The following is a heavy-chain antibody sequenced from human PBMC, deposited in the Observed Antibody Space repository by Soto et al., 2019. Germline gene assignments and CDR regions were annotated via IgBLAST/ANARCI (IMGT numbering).Heavy chain of an antibody. J-gene: IGHJ4*02. CDR1: GYTFTSYG. V-gene: IGHV1-18*01. CDR3: ARDREHYYDSSGPGDY. D-gene: IGHD3-22*01. CDR2: ISAYNGNT. Sequence: GASVKVSCKASGYTFTSYGISWVRQAPGQGLEWMGWISAYNGNTNYAQKLQGRVTMTTDTSTSTAYMELRSLRSDDTAVYYCARDREHYYDSSGPGDYWGQGTLVTVSS.